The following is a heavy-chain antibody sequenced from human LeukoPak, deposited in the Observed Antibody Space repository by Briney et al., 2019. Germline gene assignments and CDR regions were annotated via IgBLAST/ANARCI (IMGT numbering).Heavy chain of an antibody. CDR2: ITGGGTT. CDR3: AKDDDWGRYKH. Sequence: GGTLRLSCAASGFTFSSHGMNWVRQAPGKGLEWVSGITGGGTTYYTDSVKGRFTISRDNSKNTQSLQMNSLRAEDTAVYYCAKDDDWGRYKHWGQGTLVTVSS. D-gene: IGHD3-16*01. CDR1: GFTFSSHG. J-gene: IGHJ1*01. V-gene: IGHV3-23*01.